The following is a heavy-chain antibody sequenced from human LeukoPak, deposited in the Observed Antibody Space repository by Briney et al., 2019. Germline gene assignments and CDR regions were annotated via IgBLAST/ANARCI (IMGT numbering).Heavy chain of an antibody. CDR2: IYTSGNT. J-gene: IGHJ5*02. CDR1: GGSISSGSYY. Sequence: SQTLSLTCTVSGGSISSGSYYWSWIRQPAGKGLEWIGRIYTSGNTNYNPSLKSRVTISVDTSKNQFSLKLSSVTAADTAVYYCAREGYCSGGSCYLWFDPWGQGTLVTVSS. V-gene: IGHV4-61*02. D-gene: IGHD2-15*01. CDR3: AREGYCSGGSCYLWFDP.